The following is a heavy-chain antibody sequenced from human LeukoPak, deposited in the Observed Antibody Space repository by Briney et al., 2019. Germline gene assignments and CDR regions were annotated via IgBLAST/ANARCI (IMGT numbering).Heavy chain of an antibody. CDR2: IIPIFGTA. D-gene: IGHD2-8*01. CDR3: AHGVGNFGYWYFDL. V-gene: IGHV1-69*05. J-gene: IGHJ2*01. Sequence: SVKVSCKASGGTFSSYAISWVRQAPGQGLEWMGRIIPIFGTANYAQKFQGRVTITTDESTSTAYMELSSLRSEDTAVYYCAHGVGNFGYWYFDLWGRGTLVTVSS. CDR1: GGTFSSYA.